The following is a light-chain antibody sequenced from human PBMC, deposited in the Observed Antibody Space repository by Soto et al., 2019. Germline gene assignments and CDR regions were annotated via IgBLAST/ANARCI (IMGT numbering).Light chain of an antibody. V-gene: IGKV1-39*01. CDR1: QSISSY. CDR2: AAS. Sequence: DIQMTQSPSSLSASVGDRVTITCRASQSISSYLNWYQQKPGKAPKLLIYAASSLQSGVPSRFSGSASGTDFTLTISSLQPEDFGTYYCQQSYSTPLPFGVGTKVEI. J-gene: IGKJ4*01. CDR3: QQSYSTPLP.